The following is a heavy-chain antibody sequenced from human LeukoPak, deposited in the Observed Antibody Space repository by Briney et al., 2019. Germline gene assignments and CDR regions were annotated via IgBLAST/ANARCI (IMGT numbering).Heavy chain of an antibody. CDR2: IYYSGST. CDR3: ARTYSGSYGLFGY. V-gene: IGHV4-30-4*01. Sequence: SETLSLTCTVSGGFISSDGYYWSWIRQHPGKGLEWIGYIYYSGSTYYNPSLKSRVTISVDTSKNQFSLKLSSVTAADTAVYYCARTYSGSYGLFGYWGQGTLVTVSS. CDR1: GGFISSDGYY. D-gene: IGHD1-26*01. J-gene: IGHJ4*02.